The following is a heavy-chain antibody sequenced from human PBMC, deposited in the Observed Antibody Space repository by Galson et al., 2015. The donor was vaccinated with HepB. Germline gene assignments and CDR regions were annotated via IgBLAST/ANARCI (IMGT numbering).Heavy chain of an antibody. D-gene: IGHD4-23*01. CDR2: IYHSGST. CDR1: GGSISSSNW. V-gene: IGHV4-4*02. CDR3: ARGFFNDDYGGNGAFDI. J-gene: IGHJ3*02. Sequence: TLSLTCAVSGGSISSSNWWSWVRQPPGKGLEWIGEIYHSGSTNYNPSLKSRVTISVDKSKNQFSLKLSSVTAADTAVYYCARGFFNDDYGGNGAFDIWGQGTMVTVSS.